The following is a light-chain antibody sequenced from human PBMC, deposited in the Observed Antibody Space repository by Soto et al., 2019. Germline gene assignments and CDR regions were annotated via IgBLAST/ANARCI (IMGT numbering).Light chain of an antibody. V-gene: IGKV3-11*01. CDR3: QQRSSWPRT. CDR1: QSVSRY. Sequence: DIVLTQSPSTLSLYPGERATLSCRASQSVSRYLAWYQQKPGQAPRLLIYDASNRATGIPARFSGSGSGTDFTLTISSLEPEDFAVYYCQQRSSWPRTFGQGTK. J-gene: IGKJ1*01. CDR2: DAS.